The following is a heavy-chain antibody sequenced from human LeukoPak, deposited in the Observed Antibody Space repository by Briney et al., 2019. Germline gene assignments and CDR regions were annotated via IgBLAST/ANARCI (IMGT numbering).Heavy chain of an antibody. J-gene: IGHJ4*02. CDR3: ARQGLGSVVVPAVDY. V-gene: IGHV5-51*01. CDR2: IYPGDSDT. D-gene: IGHD2-2*01. Sequence: GESLKISCKASGYTFTTHWIGWVRQMPGKGLECMGIIYPGDSDTRYSPSFQGQVTISADKSITTAYLQWSSLKASDTAMYYCARQGLGSVVVPAVDYWVQGTLVTVSS. CDR1: GYTFTTHW.